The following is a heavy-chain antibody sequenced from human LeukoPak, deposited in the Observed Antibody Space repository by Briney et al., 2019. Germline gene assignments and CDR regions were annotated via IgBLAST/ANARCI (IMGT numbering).Heavy chain of an antibody. Sequence: GGSLRLSCTASGFTFGDYAMSWVRQAPGKGLEWVSGISDSDGSTYYADSVKGRFTISRDNSKNTLYLQMNSLRAEDTAVYYCAKDRGGWYLYYFDYWGQGTLVTVSS. CDR1: GFTFGDYA. V-gene: IGHV3-23*01. CDR2: ISDSDGST. D-gene: IGHD6-19*01. J-gene: IGHJ4*02. CDR3: AKDRGGWYLYYFDY.